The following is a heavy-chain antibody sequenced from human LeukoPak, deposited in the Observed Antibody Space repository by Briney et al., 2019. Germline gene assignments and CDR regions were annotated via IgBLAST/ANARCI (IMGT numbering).Heavy chain of an antibody. CDR3: ARASHYGSERDWFDP. D-gene: IGHD3-10*01. CDR2: ISSSARTL. J-gene: IGHJ5*02. Sequence: PGGSLRLSCAASGFIFSTYEMNWVRQAPGKGLEWVSYISSSARTLYYADSVKGRFTISRDNAKNSLYLQMNSLRAEDTAVYYCARASHYGSERDWFDPWGQGTLVTVSS. V-gene: IGHV3-48*03. CDR1: GFIFSTYE.